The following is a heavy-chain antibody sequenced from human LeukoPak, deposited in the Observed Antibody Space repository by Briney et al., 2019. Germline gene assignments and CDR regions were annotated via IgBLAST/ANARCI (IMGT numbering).Heavy chain of an antibody. CDR1: GFTFSSYA. Sequence: PGGSLRLSCAASGFTFSSYAMHWVRQAPGKGLEWVAVISYDGSNKYYADSVKGRFTISRDNSKNTLHLQMNSLRAEDTAVYYCARDPRDDFWSGYFNWFDPWGQGTLVTVSS. D-gene: IGHD3-3*01. J-gene: IGHJ5*02. CDR2: ISYDGSNK. V-gene: IGHV3-30-3*01. CDR3: ARDPRDDFWSGYFNWFDP.